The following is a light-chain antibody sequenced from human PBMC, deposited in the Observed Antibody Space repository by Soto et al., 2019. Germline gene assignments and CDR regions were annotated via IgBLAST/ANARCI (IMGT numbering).Light chain of an antibody. CDR3: LAWDRSSWV. Sequence: SYELTQPPSVSVSPGQTASITCFGDKMADKYASWYQQKPGQSPVLVIYQDAKRPSGIPERFSGSNSGNTATLTISETQAMDEADYYCLAWDRSSWVFGGGTKLTVL. CDR1: KMADKY. J-gene: IGLJ3*02. V-gene: IGLV3-1*01. CDR2: QDA.